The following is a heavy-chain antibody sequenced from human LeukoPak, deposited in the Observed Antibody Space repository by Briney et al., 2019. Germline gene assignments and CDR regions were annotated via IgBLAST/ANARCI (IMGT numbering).Heavy chain of an antibody. V-gene: IGHV3-11*06. CDR1: GFSFSDYY. D-gene: IGHD4-17*01. J-gene: IGHJ6*04. CDR2: ISSSTTNT. Sequence: GASLRLSCATAGFSFSDYYMSWIRQAAGKGLEWITYISSSTTNTKYVDSVMGRFTISRDNAKKTLYLQMNRLRAEDTAVYYCARDRYGDHDYYYGMDVWGEGTRVSVSS. CDR3: ARDRYGDHDYYYGMDV.